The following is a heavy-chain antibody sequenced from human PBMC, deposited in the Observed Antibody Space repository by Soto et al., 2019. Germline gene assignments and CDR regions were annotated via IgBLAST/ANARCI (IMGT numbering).Heavy chain of an antibody. Sequence: EVQLVESGGGLVQPGGSLKLSCAASGFIFTDSAIHWIRQASGKGPEWVGRIRNKVNNYATLYAASVKGRFTISRDDSTNTAYLQMNSLKTEDTAVYYCTRRRDWTAMDPLDYWGQGTLVTVSS. J-gene: IGHJ4*02. CDR1: GFIFTDSA. CDR3: TRRRDWTAMDPLDY. D-gene: IGHD5-18*01. CDR2: IRNKVNNYAT. V-gene: IGHV3-73*02.